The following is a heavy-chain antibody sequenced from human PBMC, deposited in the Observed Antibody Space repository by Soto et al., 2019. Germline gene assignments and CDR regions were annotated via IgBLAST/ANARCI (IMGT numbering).Heavy chain of an antibody. Sequence: SETLSLTCGVFGGSFTSNYWTWIRQPPGKGLEWIGEINHDGNTNYSPSLKSRVTISVDTSKNQFSLRLTSVTAADTAVYYCARGYGPWGQGTLVTVSS. CDR1: GGSFTSNY. CDR3: ARGYGP. J-gene: IGHJ5*02. D-gene: IGHD2-8*01. V-gene: IGHV4-34*01. CDR2: INHDGNT.